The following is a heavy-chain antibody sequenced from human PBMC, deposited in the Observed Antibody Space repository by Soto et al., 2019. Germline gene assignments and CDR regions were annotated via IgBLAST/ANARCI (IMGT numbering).Heavy chain of an antibody. CDR3: ANDLKAVAAYYFDY. V-gene: IGHV3-30*18. CDR1: GFTFSSYG. D-gene: IGHD6-19*01. Sequence: GGSLRLSCAASGFTFSSYGMHWVRQAPGKGLEWVAVISYDGSNKYYADSVKGRLTIARANSKNTLYLQMNSLRAADTAVYYCANDLKAVAAYYFDYWGQGTLVTVSS. J-gene: IGHJ4*01. CDR2: ISYDGSNK.